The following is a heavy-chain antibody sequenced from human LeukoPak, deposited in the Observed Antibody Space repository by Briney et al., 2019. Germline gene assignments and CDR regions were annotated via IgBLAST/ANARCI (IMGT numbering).Heavy chain of an antibody. J-gene: IGHJ2*01. CDR1: GASLRAYY. D-gene: IGHD3-16*01. CDR3: ASSRDLYLDAFTSYWYFDV. V-gene: IGHV4-34*01. Sequence: SETLSLTCAVYGASLRAYYWSWIRQAPGKGLEWIGEINDSGHGRYNASLKSRVTMSVDTSKNQLSLKLKSVTAADTAVYYCASSRDLYLDAFTSYWYFDVWGRGSLVTVSS. CDR2: INDSGHG.